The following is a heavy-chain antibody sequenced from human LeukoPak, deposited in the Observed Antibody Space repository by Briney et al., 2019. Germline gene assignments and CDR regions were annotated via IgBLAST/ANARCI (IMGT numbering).Heavy chain of an antibody. V-gene: IGHV3-21*04. J-gene: IGHJ4*02. Sequence: GGSLRLSCAASGFIFSNYGMSWVRQAPGKGLEWVSSISFSSTHIYYADSIQGRFTISRDNAENSLYLQMNSLRAEDTAVYYCAKCQVTSTSCYDYWGQGTLVTVSS. CDR2: ISFSSTHI. CDR1: GFIFSNYG. D-gene: IGHD2-2*01. CDR3: AKCQVTSTSCYDY.